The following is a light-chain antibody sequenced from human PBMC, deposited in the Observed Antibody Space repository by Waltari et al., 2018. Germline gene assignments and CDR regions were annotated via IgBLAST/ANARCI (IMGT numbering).Light chain of an antibody. CDR1: QSVRKY. J-gene: IGKJ1*01. Sequence: EIVLTQSPGTLSLSPGERATLSCRASQSVRKYLAWYQQRPGQAPMLLIYDASTRGTGIPDRFRGSGFGTDVSLTISRLEHEDFAVYYCQKYESLPATFGQGTKVEIK. V-gene: IGKV3-20*01. CDR2: DAS. CDR3: QKYESLPAT.